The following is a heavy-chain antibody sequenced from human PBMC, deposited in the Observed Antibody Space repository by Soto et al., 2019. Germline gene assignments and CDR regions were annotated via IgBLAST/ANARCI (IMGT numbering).Heavy chain of an antibody. D-gene: IGHD3-16*01. CDR2: INHSGST. V-gene: IGHV4-34*01. CDR3: ASLPPTRSIMITFGGVGGFDP. J-gene: IGHJ5*02. CDR1: GGSFSGYY. Sequence: SETLSLTCAVYGGSFSGYYWSWIRQPPGKGLEWIGEINHSGSTNYNPSLKSRVTISVDTSKNQFSLKLSSVTAADTAVYYCASLPPTRSIMITFGGVGGFDPWGQGTLVTVSS.